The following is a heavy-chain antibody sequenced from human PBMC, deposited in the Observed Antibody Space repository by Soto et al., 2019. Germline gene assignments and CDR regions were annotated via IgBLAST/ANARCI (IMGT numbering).Heavy chain of an antibody. CDR3: ARDPAP. J-gene: IGHJ5*02. Sequence: QVQLQESGPGLVKASQTLSLTCTVSGGSISSGGYYWSWIRQHPGKGLEWIGYIYNSGSTYYNPSLNSRVTISADTSKNHFSLKFSAVTAADTAVYYCARDPAPWGQGTLVTVSS. V-gene: IGHV4-31*03. CDR1: GGSISSGGYY. CDR2: IYNSGST.